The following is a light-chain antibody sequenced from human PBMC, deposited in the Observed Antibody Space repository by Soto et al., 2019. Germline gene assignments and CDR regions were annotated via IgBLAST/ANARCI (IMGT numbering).Light chain of an antibody. J-gene: IGKJ1*01. CDR2: DAS. V-gene: IGKV1-5*01. CDR1: QSISSW. CDR3: QQYNNYWT. Sequence: DIQMTPSPSTLSASVGDRVTITCRASQSISSWLAWYQQKPGKAPKLLIYDASSLESGVPSRFSGSGSATEFTLTISSLQPDDFATYYCQQYNNYWTSGQRTKVDIK.